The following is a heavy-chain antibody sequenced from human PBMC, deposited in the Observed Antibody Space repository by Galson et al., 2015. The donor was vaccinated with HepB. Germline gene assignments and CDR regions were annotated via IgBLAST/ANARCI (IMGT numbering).Heavy chain of an antibody. CDR3: ARGYSSSWYVRYFQH. J-gene: IGHJ1*01. D-gene: IGHD6-13*01. V-gene: IGHV2-5*02. Sequence: PALVKPTQTLTLTCTFSGFSLSTSGVGVGWIRQPPGKALEWLALIYWDDDKRYSPSLKSRLTITKDTSKNQVVLTMTNMDPVDTATYYRARGYSSSWYVRYFQHWGQGTLVTVSS. CDR1: GFSLSTSGVG. CDR2: IYWDDDK.